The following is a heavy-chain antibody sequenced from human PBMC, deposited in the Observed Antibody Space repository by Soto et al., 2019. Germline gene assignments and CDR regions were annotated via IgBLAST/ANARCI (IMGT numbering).Heavy chain of an antibody. CDR3: ARRAGATMEGRFDY. CDR1: GGSISSSSYY. V-gene: IGHV4-39*01. J-gene: IGHJ4*02. CDR2: IYYSGST. Sequence: SETLSLTCTVSGGSISSSSYYWGWIRQPPGKGLEWIGSIYYSGSTYYNPSLKSRVTISVDTSKNQFSLKLSSVTAADTAVYYCARRAGATMEGRFDYWGQGTLVTVSS. D-gene: IGHD1-26*01.